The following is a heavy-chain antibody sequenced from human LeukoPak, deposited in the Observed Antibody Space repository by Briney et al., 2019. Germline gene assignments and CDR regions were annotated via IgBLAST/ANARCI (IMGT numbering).Heavy chain of an antibody. CDR2: IYYSGST. CDR1: GGSISSYY. V-gene: IGHV4-59*12. D-gene: IGHD3-22*01. J-gene: IGHJ1*01. Sequence: SETLSLTCTVSGGSISSYYWSWIRQPPGKGLEWIGYIYYSGSTNYNPSLKSRVTISVDTSKNQFSLKLSSVTAADTAVYYCALYDSSGYSEYFQHWGQGTLVTVSS. CDR3: ALYDSSGYSEYFQH.